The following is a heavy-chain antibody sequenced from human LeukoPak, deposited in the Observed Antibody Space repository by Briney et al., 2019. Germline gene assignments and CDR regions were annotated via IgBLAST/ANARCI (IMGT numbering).Heavy chain of an antibody. V-gene: IGHV4-39*01. CDR1: GGSIRSSYYY. D-gene: IGHD6-19*01. Sequence: PSETLSLTCTVSGGSIRSSYYYWGWIRQPPGKGLEWIGSIYDSGSTYYNPSLKSRVTISVDTSKNQFSLKLSSVTAADTAVYYCARGLGIAVAPHNWFDPWGQGTLVTVSS. J-gene: IGHJ5*02. CDR2: IYDSGST. CDR3: ARGLGIAVAPHNWFDP.